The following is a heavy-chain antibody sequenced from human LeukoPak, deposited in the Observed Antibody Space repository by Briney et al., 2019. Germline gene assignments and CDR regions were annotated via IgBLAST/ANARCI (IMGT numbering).Heavy chain of an antibody. CDR3: ARADTAMVNFDY. CDR1: GFTFSSHG. Sequence: GGSLRLSCAASGFTFSSHGMNWVRQAPGKGLEWVSSISSSSSYIYYADSVKGRFTISRDNAKNSLYLQMNSLRAEDTAVYYCARADTAMVNFDYWGQGTLVTVSS. D-gene: IGHD5-18*01. V-gene: IGHV3-21*01. J-gene: IGHJ4*02. CDR2: ISSSSSYI.